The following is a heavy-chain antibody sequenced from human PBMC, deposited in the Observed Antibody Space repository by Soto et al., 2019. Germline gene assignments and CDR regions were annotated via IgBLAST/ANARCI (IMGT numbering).Heavy chain of an antibody. V-gene: IGHV4-34*01. CDR3: ARGSAYYDFWTGYSTREYYFDY. J-gene: IGHJ4*02. CDR1: GGSFSGYY. Sequence: SETLSLTCAVYGGSFSGYYWTWIRQPPGKGLEWIGEINHSGRTNYNPSLKSRVSISADTSKNQFSLKLSSVTAADTGVYQCARGSAYYDFWTGYSTREYYFDYWGQGALVTVSS. CDR2: INHSGRT. D-gene: IGHD3-3*01.